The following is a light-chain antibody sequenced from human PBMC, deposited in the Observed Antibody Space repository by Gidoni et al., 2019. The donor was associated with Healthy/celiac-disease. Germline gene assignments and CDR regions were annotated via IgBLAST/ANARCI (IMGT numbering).Light chain of an antibody. Sequence: DIQLTQPPSFLSASVGDRVTITCPASQGMNNYLSWYQQKPGKAPTLLIYAASTLQSGVPSRFSGSGGGTDFTLTISSLQPEDFATYYCQQLNSYPLTFGEGTKVEIK. CDR2: AAS. CDR3: QQLNSYPLT. CDR1: QGMNNY. V-gene: IGKV1-9*01. J-gene: IGKJ4*01.